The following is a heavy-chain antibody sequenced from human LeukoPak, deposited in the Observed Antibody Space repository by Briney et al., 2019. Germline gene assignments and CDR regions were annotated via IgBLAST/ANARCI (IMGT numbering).Heavy chain of an antibody. CDR1: GFTFSSYA. CDR2: ISGSGGST. J-gene: IGHJ5*02. Sequence: GGSLRLSCAASGFTFSSYAMSWVRQAPGKGLEWVSAISGSGGSTYYADSVKGRFTISRDNAKNTLFLQMNSLRAEDTAMYYCARPGIAVPGGFDPWGQGTLVTVSS. CDR3: ARPGIAVPGGFDP. V-gene: IGHV3-23*01. D-gene: IGHD6-19*01.